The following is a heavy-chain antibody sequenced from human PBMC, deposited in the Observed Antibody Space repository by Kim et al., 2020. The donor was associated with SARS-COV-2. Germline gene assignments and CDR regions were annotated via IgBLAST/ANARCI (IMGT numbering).Heavy chain of an antibody. Sequence: ASVKVSCKASGFDFTDHYIHWLRQAPGHGLEWMGRINPGTGDSTYAQKFQDRVTMTRDTSISTVFMDLRSLTSDDTAVYYCARTPAPLQSCYGSGCYGPFDYWGQGTLVSVSS. CDR2: INPGTGDS. CDR1: GFDFTDHY. V-gene: IGHV1-2*02. CDR3: ARTPAPLQSCYGSGCYGPFDY. D-gene: IGHD2-15*01. J-gene: IGHJ4*02.